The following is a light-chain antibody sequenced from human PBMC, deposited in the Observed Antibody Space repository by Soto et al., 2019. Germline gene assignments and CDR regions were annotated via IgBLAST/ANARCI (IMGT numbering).Light chain of an antibody. CDR3: LPDYNYPRT. Sequence: AIQMTQSPSSLSASVGDRVTITCRASQGIRNDLGWYQQKPGKAPKLLIYAASSLQSGVPSRFSGSGSGTDFTLTISSLQPEDFAPYYCLPDYNYPRTFGQGTKVEIK. CDR1: QGIRND. CDR2: AAS. J-gene: IGKJ1*01. V-gene: IGKV1-6*01.